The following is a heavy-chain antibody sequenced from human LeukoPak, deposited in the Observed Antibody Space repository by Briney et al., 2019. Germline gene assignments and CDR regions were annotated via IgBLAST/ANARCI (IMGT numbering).Heavy chain of an antibody. D-gene: IGHD3-3*01. CDR1: GFTFSSYS. J-gene: IGHJ4*02. Sequence: GRSLRLSCAASGFTFSSYSMNWVRQAPGKGLEWVSAISGSGGSTYYADSVKGRFTISRDNSKNTLYLQMNSLRAEDTAVYYCAKMDDFWSGYDGYWGQGTLVTVSS. CDR2: ISGSGGST. V-gene: IGHV3-23*01. CDR3: AKMDDFWSGYDGY.